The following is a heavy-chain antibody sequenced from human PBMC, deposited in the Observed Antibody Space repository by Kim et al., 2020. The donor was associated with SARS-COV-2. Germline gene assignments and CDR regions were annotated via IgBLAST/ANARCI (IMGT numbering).Heavy chain of an antibody. CDR2: IKRDGSER. J-gene: IGHJ4*01. V-gene: IGHV3-7*01. D-gene: IGHD6-13*01. CDR1: GFDMSTYW. Sequence: GGSLRLSCAASGFDMSTYWMNWVRQAPGKGLEWVASIKRDGSERNYGDSVKGRVTISRDNAKNSLDLQLSSLRADDTAIYYCARDTLIAPVGNPYFDSW. CDR3: ARDTLIAPVGNPYFDS.